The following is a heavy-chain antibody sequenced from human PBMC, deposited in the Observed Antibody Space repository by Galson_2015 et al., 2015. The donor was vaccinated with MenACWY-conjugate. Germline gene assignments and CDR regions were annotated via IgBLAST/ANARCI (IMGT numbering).Heavy chain of an antibody. CDR1: GFSLVANW. CDR3: LRGNSGCDNFDC. V-gene: IGHV3-74*01. J-gene: IGHJ4*02. D-gene: IGHD5-12*01. Sequence: SLRLSCAASGFSLVANWMHWGRQVPGKGLEWVSRSKHNGSETYYADSVKGLFTVSRDNDKNTLYLQMNGLRAEDTAIYYCLRGNSGCDNFDCWGQGTLVTASS. CDR2: SKHNGSET.